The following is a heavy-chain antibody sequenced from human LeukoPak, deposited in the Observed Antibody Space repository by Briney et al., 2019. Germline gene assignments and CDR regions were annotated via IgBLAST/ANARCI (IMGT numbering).Heavy chain of an antibody. Sequence: GGSLRLSCAASGFTVSSNYMSWVRQAPGKGLEWVSVIYSGGSTYYADSVKGRFTISGDNSKNTLYLQMNSLRAEDTAVYYCARDSRYDSSGYCFDYWGQGTLVTVSS. J-gene: IGHJ4*02. CDR1: GFTVSSNY. CDR2: IYSGGST. D-gene: IGHD3-22*01. CDR3: ARDSRYDSSGYCFDY. V-gene: IGHV3-66*01.